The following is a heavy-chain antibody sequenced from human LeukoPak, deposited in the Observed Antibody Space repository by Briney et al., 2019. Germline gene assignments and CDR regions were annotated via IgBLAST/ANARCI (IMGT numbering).Heavy chain of an antibody. CDR1: GFTFSNYA. CDR3: AKGPPYYNDSSAYYRTRNFDY. Sequence: GGSLRLSCAASGFTFSNYAMHWVRQAPGKGLEWVAVVSYDGVNKYYADSVKGRLTISRDNSKNTLSLQVNSLRAEDSAVYYCAKGPPYYNDSSAYYRTRNFDYWGQGTLVIVSS. CDR2: VSYDGVNK. J-gene: IGHJ4*02. D-gene: IGHD3-22*01. V-gene: IGHV3-30*04.